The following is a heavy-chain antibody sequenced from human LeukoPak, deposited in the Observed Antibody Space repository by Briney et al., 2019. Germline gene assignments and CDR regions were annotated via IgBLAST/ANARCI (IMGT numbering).Heavy chain of an antibody. V-gene: IGHV1-69*13. CDR1: GGTFSSYA. J-gene: IGHJ3*02. CDR2: IIPIFGTA. CDR3: ARDGGLFGVPHDAFDI. Sequence: ASVKVSCKASGGTFSSYAISWVRQAPGQGLEWMGGIIPIFGTANYAQKFQGRVTITADESTSTAYMELSSLRSEDTAVYYCARDGGLFGVPHDAFDIWGQGTMVTVSS. D-gene: IGHD3-3*01.